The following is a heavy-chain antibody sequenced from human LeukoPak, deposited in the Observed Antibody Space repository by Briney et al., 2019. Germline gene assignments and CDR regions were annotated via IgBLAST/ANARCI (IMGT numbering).Heavy chain of an antibody. J-gene: IGHJ6*03. CDR1: GFTFSSYA. CDR2: ISGSGGST. D-gene: IGHD3-3*01. Sequence: PGGSLRLSCAASGFTFSSYAMSWVRQAPGKGLEWVSAISGSGGSTYYADSVKGRFTISRDNAKNSLYLQMNSLRAEDTAVYFCARRHYDFWSGHFPSQFYYMDVWGKGTTVTVSS. V-gene: IGHV3-23*01. CDR3: ARRHYDFWSGHFPSQFYYMDV.